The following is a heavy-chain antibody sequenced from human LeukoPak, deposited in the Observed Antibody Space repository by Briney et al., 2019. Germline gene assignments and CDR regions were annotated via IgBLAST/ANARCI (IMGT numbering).Heavy chain of an antibody. CDR1: GFTFSSYE. CDR3: ARDRRGPFYSYYYMDV. D-gene: IGHD3-10*01. Sequence: GGSLRLSCAASGFTFSSYEMNWVRQAPGKGLEWVSYISSSGSTTYYADSVRGRFTISRDSAKNSLYLQVNSLRAEDTAVYYGARDRRGPFYSYYYMDVWGKGTMVTVSS. CDR2: ISSSGSTT. V-gene: IGHV3-48*03. J-gene: IGHJ6*03.